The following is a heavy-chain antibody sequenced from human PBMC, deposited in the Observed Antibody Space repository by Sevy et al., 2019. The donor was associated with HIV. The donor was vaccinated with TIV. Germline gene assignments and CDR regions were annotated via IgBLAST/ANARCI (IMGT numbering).Heavy chain of an antibody. J-gene: IGHJ4*02. CDR1: GFTFSTSW. Sequence: GGSLRLSCAASGFTFSTSWMSWVRQAPGKGLEWVANIKPDGSEKYYVDSVKGRFTISRDNANNSLYLQLNSLRTEETAVYYCAMDGSDYWGQGTLVTVSS. CDR2: IKPDGSEK. CDR3: AMDGSDY. V-gene: IGHV3-7*04.